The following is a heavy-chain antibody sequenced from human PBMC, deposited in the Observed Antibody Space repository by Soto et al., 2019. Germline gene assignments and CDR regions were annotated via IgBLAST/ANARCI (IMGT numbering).Heavy chain of an antibody. Sequence: PSETLSLTCTVSGGSISSGDSYWGWIRQPPGKGLEWIGYIDNSGSTYYNPSLKSRVTISVDRSKNQFSLKLSSVTAADTAVYYCARFYSSGWWYWFDPWGQGTLVTVSS. CDR2: IDNSGST. CDR1: GGSISSGDSY. V-gene: IGHV4-30-4*01. D-gene: IGHD6-19*01. J-gene: IGHJ5*02. CDR3: ARFYSSGWWYWFDP.